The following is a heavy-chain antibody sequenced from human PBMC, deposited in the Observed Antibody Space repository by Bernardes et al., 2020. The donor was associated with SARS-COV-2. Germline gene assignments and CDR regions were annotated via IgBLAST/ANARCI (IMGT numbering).Heavy chain of an antibody. CDR2: INPDGSST. D-gene: IGHD3-16*01. J-gene: IGHJ2*01. CDR3: ARGGEASYWYFDL. V-gene: IGHV3-74*01. Sequence: GGSLRLSCAASGFTFSTYWMHWVRQAPGKGLVWVSRINPDGSSTSYADSVKGRFTISRDNAKNTLYLQMNSLRAEDTAVYYCARGGEASYWYFDLWGRGNLVTVSS. CDR1: GFTFSTYW.